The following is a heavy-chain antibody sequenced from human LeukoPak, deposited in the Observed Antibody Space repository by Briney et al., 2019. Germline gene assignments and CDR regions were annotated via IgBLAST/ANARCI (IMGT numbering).Heavy chain of an antibody. CDR1: GGSISSSSYY. CDR3: ARGRPYSSSWYMDYYYYMDV. V-gene: IGHV4-39*07. CDR2: IYYSGST. D-gene: IGHD6-13*01. J-gene: IGHJ6*03. Sequence: SETLSLTYTVSGGSISSSSYYWGWIRQPPGKGLEWIGSIYYSGSTYYNPSLKSRVTISVDTSKDQFSLKLSSVTAADTAVYYCARGRPYSSSWYMDYYYYMDVWGNGTTVTVSS.